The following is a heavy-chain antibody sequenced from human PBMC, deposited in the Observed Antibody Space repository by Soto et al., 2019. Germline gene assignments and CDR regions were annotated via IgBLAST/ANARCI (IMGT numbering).Heavy chain of an antibody. V-gene: IGHV1-69*06. CDR2: IIPIFGTA. Sequence: SVKVSCKASGGTFSSYAISWVRQAPGQGLEWMGGIIPIFGTANYAQKFQGRVTITADKSTSTAYMELSNLRSEDTAVYYCARNGDSSGWYYFDYWGQGTLVTVSS. CDR1: GGTFSSYA. D-gene: IGHD6-19*01. CDR3: ARNGDSSGWYYFDY. J-gene: IGHJ4*02.